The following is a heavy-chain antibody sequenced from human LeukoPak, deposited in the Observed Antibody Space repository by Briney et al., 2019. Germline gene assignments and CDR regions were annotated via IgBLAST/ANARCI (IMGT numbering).Heavy chain of an antibody. J-gene: IGHJ4*02. D-gene: IGHD5-12*01. CDR1: GFTFSSYA. CDR3: ARGDSGYVGNFDY. CDR2: ISGSGGST. V-gene: IGHV3-23*01. Sequence: GSLRLSCAASGFTFSSYAMSWVRQAPGKGLEWVSAISGSGGSTYYADSVKGRFTISRDNSKNTLYLQMNSLRAEDTAVYYCARGDSGYVGNFDYWGQGTLVTVSS.